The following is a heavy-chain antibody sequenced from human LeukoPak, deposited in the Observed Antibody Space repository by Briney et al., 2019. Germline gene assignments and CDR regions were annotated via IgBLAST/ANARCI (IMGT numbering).Heavy chain of an antibody. V-gene: IGHV3-7*01. CDR1: GFTFSGHW. CDR3: ASLRSSSWYFGY. J-gene: IGHJ4*02. CDR2: IKQDGSDK. D-gene: IGHD6-13*01. Sequence: GGSLRLSCTASGFTFSGHWMTWVRQAPGKGLEWVANIKQDGSDKYYLDSVKGRFTISRDNAKNSLSLQMNSLRAEDTAVYYCASLRSSSWYFGYWGQGTLVTVSS.